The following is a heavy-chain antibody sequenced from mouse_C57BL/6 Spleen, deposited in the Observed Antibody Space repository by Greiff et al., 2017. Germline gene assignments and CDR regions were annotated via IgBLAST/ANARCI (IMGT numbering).Heavy chain of an antibody. CDR1: GFTFSDYG. CDR3: ARPNNYGSDAMDY. Sequence: EVKLQESGGGLVKPGGSLKLSCAASGFTFSDYGMHWVRQAPEKGLEWVAYIISGSSTIYYADTVKGRFTISRDNAKNTLFLQMTSLRSEDTAMYYCARPNNYGSDAMDYWGQGTSVTVSS. CDR2: IISGSSTI. D-gene: IGHD1-1*01. V-gene: IGHV5-17*01. J-gene: IGHJ4*01.